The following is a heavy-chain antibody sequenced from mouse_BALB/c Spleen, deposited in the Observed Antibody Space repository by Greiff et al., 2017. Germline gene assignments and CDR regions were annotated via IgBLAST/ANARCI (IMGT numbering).Heavy chain of an antibody. CDR1: GYSITSGYF. J-gene: IGHJ2*01. CDR2: ISYDGSN. Sequence: DVKLQESGPGLVKPSQSLSLTCSVTGYSITSGYFWNWIRQFPGNKLEWMGYISYDGSNNYNPSLKNRISITRDTSKNQFYLKLNSVTTEDTATYYCASNPPFDYWGQGTTLTVSS. V-gene: IGHV3-6*02. CDR3: ASNPPFDY.